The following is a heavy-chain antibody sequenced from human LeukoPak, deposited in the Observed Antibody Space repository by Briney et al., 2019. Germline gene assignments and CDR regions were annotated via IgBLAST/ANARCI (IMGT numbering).Heavy chain of an antibody. CDR1: GFTFSSYS. D-gene: IGHD6-19*01. CDR2: ISSSSSYI. J-gene: IGHJ6*03. Sequence: KPGGSLRLSCAASGFTFSSYSMNWARQAPGKGLEWVSSISSSSSYIYYADSVKGRFTISRDNAKNSLYLQMNSLRAEDTAVYYCARETVAVAGSGYYYYMDVWGKGTTVTVSS. V-gene: IGHV3-21*01. CDR3: ARETVAVAGSGYYYYMDV.